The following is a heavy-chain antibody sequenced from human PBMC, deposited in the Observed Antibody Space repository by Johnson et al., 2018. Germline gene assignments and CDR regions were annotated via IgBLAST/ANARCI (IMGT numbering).Heavy chain of an antibody. CDR3: AKRHGDLDPCFDS. J-gene: IGHJ4*02. CDR2: INWNSGRI. CDR1: GFTFDDYA. Sequence: VQLVESGGGLVQPGRSLRLSCAASGFTFDDYAMDWVRQAPGKGLEWVSSINWNSGRIAYSDSVRGRFTISRDNAKNSLYLQMNSVRPEDTGMYYCAKRHGDLDPCFDSWGQGTLVTVSS. V-gene: IGHV3-9*01. D-gene: IGHD4-17*01.